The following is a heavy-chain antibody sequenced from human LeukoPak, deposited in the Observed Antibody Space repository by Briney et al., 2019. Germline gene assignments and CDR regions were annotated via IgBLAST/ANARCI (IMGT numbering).Heavy chain of an antibody. D-gene: IGHD1-26*01. CDR2: IYYSGST. CDR3: ARVGKSPAVYSGSYLGWNTDAFDI. Sequence: SQTLSLTCTVSRGSISSCDYYWSWIRQPPGKGLEWIGYIYYSGSTYYNPSLKSRVTISVDTSKNQFSLKLSSVTAADTAVYYCARVGKSPAVYSGSYLGWNTDAFDIWGQGTMVTVSS. CDR1: RGSISSCDYY. J-gene: IGHJ3*02. V-gene: IGHV4-30-4*01.